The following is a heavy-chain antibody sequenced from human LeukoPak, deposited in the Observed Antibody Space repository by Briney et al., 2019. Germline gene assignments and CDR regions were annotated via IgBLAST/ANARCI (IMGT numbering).Heavy chain of an antibody. J-gene: IGHJ6*02. CDR2: IYYSGTT. Sequence: SETLSLTCTVSGGTVSSGSYYWSWLRQPPGKELEWIGYIYYSGTTNYNPSLNSRVTISVDTSKNQFSLKLSSVTATDTAVYYCARAPQESYCSGGTCYHHYYGMDVWGQGTTVTVSS. V-gene: IGHV4-61*01. CDR1: GGTVSSGSYY. D-gene: IGHD2-15*01. CDR3: ARAPQESYCSGGTCYHHYYGMDV.